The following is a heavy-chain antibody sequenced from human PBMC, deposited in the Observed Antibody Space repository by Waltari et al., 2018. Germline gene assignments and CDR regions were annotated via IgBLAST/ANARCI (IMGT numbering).Heavy chain of an antibody. CDR2: IKQDGSEK. CDR1: GFTFSSYW. V-gene: IGHV3-7*03. D-gene: IGHD7-27*01. CDR3: ARKLGSHDDAFDI. Sequence: EVQLVESGGGLVQPGGSLRLSCAASGFTFSSYWMSWVRQAPGKGLEWVANIKQDGSEKYYVDSVKGRFTISRDNAKNSLYLQMNSLRAEDTAVYYCARKLGSHDDAFDIWGQGTMVTVSS. J-gene: IGHJ3*02.